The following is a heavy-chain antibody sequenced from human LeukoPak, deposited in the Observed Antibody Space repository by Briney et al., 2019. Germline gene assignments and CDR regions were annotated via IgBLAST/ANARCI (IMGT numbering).Heavy chain of an antibody. CDR1: GGSISTYY. D-gene: IGHD6-13*01. CDR3: ARGASSSWTTTFDP. Sequence: SETLSLTCTISGGSISTYYWTWIRQPPGKGLEWIGYIYYAGNTIHNPSLNSRVTISVNTSKNQFSLKLTSLTAADTAVYYCARGASSSWTTTFDPWGQGTLVTVSS. V-gene: IGHV4-59*01. CDR2: IYYAGNT. J-gene: IGHJ5*02.